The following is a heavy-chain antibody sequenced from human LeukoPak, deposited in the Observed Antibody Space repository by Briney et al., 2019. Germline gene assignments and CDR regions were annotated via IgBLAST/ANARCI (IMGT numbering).Heavy chain of an antibody. CDR1: GGSISSHY. V-gene: IGHV4-59*11. CDR2: IYYSGST. Sequence: SETLSLTCTVSGGSISSHYWSWIRQPPGKGLEWIGYIYYSGSTNYNPSLKSRVTISVDTSKNQFSLKLSSVTAADTAVYYCARGARTYYDFWSGYYPQNNWFDPWGQGTLVTASS. J-gene: IGHJ5*02. CDR3: ARGARTYYDFWSGYYPQNNWFDP. D-gene: IGHD3-3*01.